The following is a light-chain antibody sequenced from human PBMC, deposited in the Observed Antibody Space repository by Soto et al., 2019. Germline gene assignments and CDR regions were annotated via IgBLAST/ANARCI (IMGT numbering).Light chain of an antibody. CDR3: QQLSGYPWT. J-gene: IGKJ1*01. CDR2: AAS. Sequence: IQLTQSPSSLSASVGDRVTITCRASQGTDNYLAWYQQKPGTAPKLLIYAASTLQSGVPSRFSGRGSGTDFTLTISSLQPEDFATYSCQQLSGYPWTFGQGTKVEIK. V-gene: IGKV1-9*01. CDR1: QGTDNY.